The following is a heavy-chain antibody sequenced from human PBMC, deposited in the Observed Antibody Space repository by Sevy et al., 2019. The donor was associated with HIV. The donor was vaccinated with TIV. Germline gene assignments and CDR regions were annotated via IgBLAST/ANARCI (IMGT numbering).Heavy chain of an antibody. J-gene: IGHJ3*02. D-gene: IGHD3-22*01. V-gene: IGHV3-33*01. CDR3: ASLPNNYYDSGGYSGNDAFDI. Sequence: GGSLRLSCAASGFTFSSYGMHWVRQAPGKGLEWVAVIWNDRSNKEYADSVKGRFTISRDNSKNTLYLQMNSLRAEGTAVYYCASLPNNYYDSGGYSGNDAFDIWGQGTMVTVSS. CDR1: GFTFSSYG. CDR2: IWNDRSNK.